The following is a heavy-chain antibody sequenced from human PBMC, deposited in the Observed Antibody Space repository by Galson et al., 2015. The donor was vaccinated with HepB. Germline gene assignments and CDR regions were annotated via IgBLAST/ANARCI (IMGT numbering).Heavy chain of an antibody. J-gene: IGHJ4*02. D-gene: IGHD2-15*01. CDR3: ARDRGSGSARGGYSDF. CDR2: IWYDKSNT. Sequence: SLRLSCAAAGFTFNNFGMHWVRQAPGKGLEWVGLIWYDKSNTYYADSVKGRFTISRDNYKNTLYLQMDSLRAEDTAVYYCARDRGSGSARGGYSDFWGQGTLVTVSS. CDR1: GFTFNNFG. V-gene: IGHV3-33*08.